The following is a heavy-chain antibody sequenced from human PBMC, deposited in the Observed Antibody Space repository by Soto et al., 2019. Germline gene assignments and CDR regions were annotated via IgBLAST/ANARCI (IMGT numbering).Heavy chain of an antibody. CDR3: ARTGDDSSVYYDY. D-gene: IGHD3-22*01. CDR1: GFTFSSYA. V-gene: IGHV3-23*01. Sequence: GGSLRLSCAASGFTFSSYAMSWVRQAPGKGLEWVSAISGSGGSTYYADSGKGRFTISRDNSKNTLYLQMNSLRAEDTAVYYCARTGDDSSVYYDYWGQGTLVTVSS. CDR2: ISGSGGST. J-gene: IGHJ4*02.